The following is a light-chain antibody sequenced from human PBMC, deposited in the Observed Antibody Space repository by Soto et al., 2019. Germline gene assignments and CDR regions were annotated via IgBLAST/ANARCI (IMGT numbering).Light chain of an antibody. V-gene: IGKV3-20*01. CDR3: QQYGSSPLWT. CDR2: GAS. Sequence: EIVLTQSPGTLSLSPGERATLSCRASQSVSSSYLAWYQQKPGQAPRLLIYGASSRATGIPDRFSGSGSGTDFNLTISRLEPEDFEVYYCQQYGSSPLWTFGQGTKVEIK. J-gene: IGKJ1*01. CDR1: QSVSSSY.